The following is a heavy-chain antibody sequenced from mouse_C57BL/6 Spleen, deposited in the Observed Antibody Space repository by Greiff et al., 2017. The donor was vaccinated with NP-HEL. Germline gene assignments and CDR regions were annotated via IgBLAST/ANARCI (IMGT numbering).Heavy chain of an antibody. CDR1: GYAFTNYL. D-gene: IGHD1-1*01. Sequence: QVQLQQSGAELVRPGTSVKVSCKASGYAFTNYLIEWVKQRPGQGLAWIGVINPGSGGTNYNEKFKGKATLTADKSSSTAYMQLSSLTSEDSAVYFCARSAQYYGSSDEYFDVWGTGTTGTVSS. CDR3: ARSAQYYGSSDEYFDV. J-gene: IGHJ1*03. V-gene: IGHV1-54*01. CDR2: INPGSGGT.